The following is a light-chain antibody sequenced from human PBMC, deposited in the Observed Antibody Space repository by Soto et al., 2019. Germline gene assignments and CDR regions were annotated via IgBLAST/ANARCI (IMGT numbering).Light chain of an antibody. J-gene: IGKJ5*01. CDR2: GAS. Sequence: EIVMTQSPATLSVSPGERATLSCRASQSVSSKLAWYQQKPGQAPRLLIYGASTRATGIPARFSGSGSGTEFTLTISSLQSEDFAVYYCQQYGSSFTFGQGTRLEI. CDR1: QSVSSK. V-gene: IGKV3-15*01. CDR3: QQYGSSFT.